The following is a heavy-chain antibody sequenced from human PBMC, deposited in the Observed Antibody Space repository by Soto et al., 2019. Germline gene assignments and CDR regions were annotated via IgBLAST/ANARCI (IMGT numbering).Heavy chain of an antibody. CDR1: GGSISSYY. CDR3: ARGFMMAAPDYYYYGMDV. Sequence: SETLSLTCTVSGGSISSYYWSRIRQPPGKGLEWIGYIYYSGSTNYNPSLKSRVTISVDTSKNQFSLKLSSVTAADTAVYYCARGFMMAAPDYYYYGMDVWGQGTTVTVSS. J-gene: IGHJ6*02. V-gene: IGHV4-59*01. D-gene: IGHD6-6*01. CDR2: IYYSGST.